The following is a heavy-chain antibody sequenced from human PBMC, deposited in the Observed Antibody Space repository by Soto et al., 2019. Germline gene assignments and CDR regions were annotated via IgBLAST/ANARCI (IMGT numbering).Heavy chain of an antibody. J-gene: IGHJ6*02. V-gene: IGHV3-74*01. CDR3: AKVGSSWYYYYGMDV. D-gene: IGHD6-13*01. CDR2: INSDGSST. Sequence: PGGSLRLSCAASGFTFSSYWMRWVRQAPGKGLVWVSRINSDGSSTSYADSVKGRFTISRDNAKNTLYLQMNSLRAEDTAVYYCAKVGSSWYYYYGMDVWGQGTTVTVSS. CDR1: GFTFSSYW.